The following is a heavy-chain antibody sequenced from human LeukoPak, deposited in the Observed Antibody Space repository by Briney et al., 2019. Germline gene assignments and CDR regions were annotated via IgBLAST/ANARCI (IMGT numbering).Heavy chain of an antibody. CDR2: INHSGST. D-gene: IGHD4-17*01. J-gene: IGHJ4*02. V-gene: IGHV4-34*01. Sequence: KPSETLSLTCAVYGGSFSGYYWSWIRQPPGKGLEWIGEINHSGSTNYNPSLKSRVTISVDTSKNQFSLKLSSGTAADTAVYYCARTTVTIFDYWGQGTLVTVSS. CDR1: GGSFSGYY. CDR3: ARTTVTIFDY.